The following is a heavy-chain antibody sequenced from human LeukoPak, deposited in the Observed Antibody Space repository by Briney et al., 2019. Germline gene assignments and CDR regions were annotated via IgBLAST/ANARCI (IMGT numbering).Heavy chain of an antibody. J-gene: IGHJ4*02. Sequence: GESLKISCKGSGYSFTNYWIGWVRQMPGKGLEWMGIIYPGDSDTTYSPSFQGQVTISVDKSISTVYLQWSSLKASDTAMYYCARQSRDGSKTRGYYFDYWGQGTLVTVSS. D-gene: IGHD3-10*01. CDR1: GYSFTNYW. CDR3: ARQSRDGSKTRGYYFDY. V-gene: IGHV5-51*01. CDR2: IYPGDSDT.